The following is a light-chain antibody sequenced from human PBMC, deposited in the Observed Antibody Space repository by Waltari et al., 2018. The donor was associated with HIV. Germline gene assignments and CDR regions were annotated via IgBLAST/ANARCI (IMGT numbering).Light chain of an antibody. J-gene: IGLJ2*01. CDR3: SSYTSSSTVV. CDR1: SSDVGGYNY. V-gene: IGLV2-14*01. Sequence: QSALTQPASVSGSPGQSITISCTGTSSDVGGYNYVSWYQKHPGKAPKLMFYEVSNRPSGVSNRFSGSKSGNPASLTISGLQAENEADYFCSSYTSSSTVVFGGGTKLTVL. CDR2: EVS.